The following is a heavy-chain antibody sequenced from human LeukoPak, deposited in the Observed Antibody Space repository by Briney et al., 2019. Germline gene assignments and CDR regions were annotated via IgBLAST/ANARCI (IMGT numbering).Heavy chain of an antibody. Sequence: GASVKVSCKASEHTFTSYDINWVRQATGQGLEWMGWMSPNSGNTGYAQKFQGRVTMTRNTSISTAYMQLSSLRSEDTAVYYCARGPPNWGFDYWGQGTLVTVSS. V-gene: IGHV1-8*01. CDR2: MSPNSGNT. D-gene: IGHD7-27*01. J-gene: IGHJ4*02. CDR3: ARGPPNWGFDY. CDR1: EHTFTSYD.